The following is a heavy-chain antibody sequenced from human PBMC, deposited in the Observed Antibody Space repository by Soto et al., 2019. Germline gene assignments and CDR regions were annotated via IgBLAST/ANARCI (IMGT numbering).Heavy chain of an antibody. J-gene: IGHJ4*02. Sequence: QVQLVQSGAEVKEPGASVKISCRGSGSTFTNFYIPWVRQAPGQGLAWMGIGNPNGGSTNYAQNCKGRITISRATYTSTVYMDLSSGRSEDPAVYYCGRSLASGDYWGQATLVTVS. CDR3: GRSLASGDY. CDR1: GSTFTNFY. CDR2: GNPNGGST. V-gene: IGHV1-46*01. D-gene: IGHD6-6*01.